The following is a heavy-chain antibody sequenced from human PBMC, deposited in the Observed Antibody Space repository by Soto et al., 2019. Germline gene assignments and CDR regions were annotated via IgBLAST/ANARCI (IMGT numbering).Heavy chain of an antibody. V-gene: IGHV3-7*01. CDR3: VNAISSTTSDHY. J-gene: IGHJ4*02. CDR2: IKEDGGGK. CDR1: GFTFDRYW. Sequence: PGGSLRLSCAASGFTFDRYWMIWVRQAPGKGLEWVAHIKEDGGGKNYVDSVKGRFTISRDHSLYLQMNSLRAEDTAVYYCVNAISSTTSDHYFGQGTLVTVSS. D-gene: IGHD2-8*01.